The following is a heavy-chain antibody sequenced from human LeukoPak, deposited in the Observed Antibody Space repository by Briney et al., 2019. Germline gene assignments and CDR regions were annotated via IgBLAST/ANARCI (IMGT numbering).Heavy chain of an antibody. V-gene: IGHV3-23*01. CDR3: ARGAYGDYDY. D-gene: IGHD4-17*01. CDR2: ISADASST. CDR1: GFSVTTHF. Sequence: GGSLRLSCAASGFSVTTHFMSWVRQAPGKGLEWVSAISADASSTYYADSVKGPITISRDNSKNTLFLQMNSLRAEDTAVYYCARGAYGDYDYWGQGTLVTVSS. J-gene: IGHJ4*02.